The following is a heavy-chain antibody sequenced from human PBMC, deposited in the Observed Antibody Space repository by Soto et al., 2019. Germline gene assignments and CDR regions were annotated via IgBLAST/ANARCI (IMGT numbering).Heavy chain of an antibody. CDR2: ISAHTGSS. CDR1: GYTFTSSG. J-gene: IGHJ3*01. D-gene: IGHD3-22*01. Sequence: RASVKVSCKASGYTFTSSGMSWVRQAPGQGLEWMGWISAHTGSSEYAQRFQGRVTMTTDRSTSTAYMELRSLRSDDTAVYYCAGAFFYQGSDSRGYSFDAFDSWGPETLVTVSS. CDR3: AGAFFYQGSDSRGYSFDAFDS. V-gene: IGHV1-18*01.